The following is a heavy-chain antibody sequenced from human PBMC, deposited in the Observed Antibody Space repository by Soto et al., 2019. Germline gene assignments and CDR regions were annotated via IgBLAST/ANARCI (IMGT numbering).Heavy chain of an antibody. CDR2: IIPILGIA. CDR1: GGTFSSYT. CDR3: ASAAGTGYYMDV. V-gene: IGHV1-69*02. D-gene: IGHD1-1*01. Sequence: ASVKVSCKTSGGTFSSYTISWVRQAPGQGLEWMGRIIPILGIANYAQKFQGRVTITADKSTSTAYMELSSLRSEDTAVYYCASAAGTGYYMDVWGKGTTVTVSS. J-gene: IGHJ6*03.